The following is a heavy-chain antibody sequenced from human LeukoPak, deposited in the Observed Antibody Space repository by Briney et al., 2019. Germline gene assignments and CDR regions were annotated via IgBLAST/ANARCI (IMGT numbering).Heavy chain of an antibody. Sequence: SETLSLTCTVSGGSISDYYWSWIRQAAGKGPEWIGRIYNSGNTNYNFSFQSRVTMSVDPSKSQFSLKLTSVTAADTAVYYCARLHYDSSGYYPDYWGQGTLVTVSS. CDR1: GGSISDYY. J-gene: IGHJ4*02. CDR3: ARLHYDSSGYYPDY. CDR2: IYNSGNT. V-gene: IGHV4-4*07. D-gene: IGHD3-22*01.